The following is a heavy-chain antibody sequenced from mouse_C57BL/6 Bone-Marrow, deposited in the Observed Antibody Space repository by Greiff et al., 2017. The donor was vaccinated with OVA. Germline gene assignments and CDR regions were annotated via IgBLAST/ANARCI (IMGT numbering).Heavy chain of an antibody. CDR2: IDPENGDT. J-gene: IGHJ2*01. Sequence: EVQLQQSGAELVRPGASVKLSCTASGFNIKDDYMHWVKQRPEQGLEWIGWIDPENGDTEYASKFQGKATITADTSSNTAYLQLSSLTSEDTAVYYCRWDSYYFDDWGQGTTRTVSS. CDR3: RWDSYYFDD. D-gene: IGHD4-1*01. CDR1: GFNIKDDY. V-gene: IGHV14-4*01.